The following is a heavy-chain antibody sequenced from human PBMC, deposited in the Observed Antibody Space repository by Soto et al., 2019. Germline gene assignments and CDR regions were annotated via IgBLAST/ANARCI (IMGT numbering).Heavy chain of an antibody. CDR1: GFTFDDYA. CDR3: AKVREKWELDAFDI. Sequence: GGSLRLSCAASGFTFDDYAMHWVRQAPGKGLEWVSGISWNSGSIGYADSVKGRFTISRDNAKNSLYLQMNSLRAEDTALYYCAKVREKWELDAFDIWGQGTMVTVSS. CDR2: ISWNSGSI. D-gene: IGHD1-26*01. J-gene: IGHJ3*02. V-gene: IGHV3-9*01.